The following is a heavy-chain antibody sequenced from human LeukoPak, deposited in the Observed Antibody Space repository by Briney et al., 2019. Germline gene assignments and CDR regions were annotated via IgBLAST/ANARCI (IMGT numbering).Heavy chain of an antibody. Sequence: GGSLRLSCAASGFTFSSYGMHWVRQAPGKGLEWVAVIWYDGSNKYYADSVKGRFTISRDNSKNTLYLQMNSLRAEDTAVYYCARVYSGATYYFDYWGQGTLVTVFS. CDR2: IWYDGSNK. D-gene: IGHD1-26*01. CDR3: ARVYSGATYYFDY. CDR1: GFTFSSYG. V-gene: IGHV3-33*01. J-gene: IGHJ4*02.